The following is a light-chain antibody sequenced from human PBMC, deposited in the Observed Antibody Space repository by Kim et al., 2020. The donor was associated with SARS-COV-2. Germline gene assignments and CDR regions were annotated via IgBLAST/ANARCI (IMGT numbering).Light chain of an antibody. CDR1: QSISSW. CDR2: KAS. CDR3: QQYNSYSEWT. Sequence: SVVDRVTITCRASQSISSWLAWYQQKPGKAPNLLIYKASSLESGVPSRFSGSGAGTEFTITISSLQPDDFATYYCQQYNSYSEWTFGQGTKVDIK. J-gene: IGKJ1*01. V-gene: IGKV1-5*03.